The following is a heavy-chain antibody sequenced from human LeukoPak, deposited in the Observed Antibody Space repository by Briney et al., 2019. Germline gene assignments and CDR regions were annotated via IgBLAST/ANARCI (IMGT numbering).Heavy chain of an antibody. J-gene: IGHJ4*02. D-gene: IGHD3-22*01. CDR3: ARLEGIEDSSGYS. Sequence: SETLSLTCTVSGGSISSGGYWSGIRQHPGKGLEWIGSIYYSGSTYYNPSLKSRVTISVDTSKNQFSLKLSSVTAADTAVYYCARLEGIEDSSGYSWGQGTLVTVSS. CDR2: IYYSGST. V-gene: IGHV4-39*01. CDR1: GGSISSGGY.